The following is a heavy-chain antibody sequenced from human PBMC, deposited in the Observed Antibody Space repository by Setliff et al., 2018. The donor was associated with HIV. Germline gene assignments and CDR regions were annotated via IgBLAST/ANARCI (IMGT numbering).Heavy chain of an antibody. Sequence: PGGSLRLSCAASGFTFSSYAMSWVRQAPGKGLEWVSAISGSGGSTYYADSVKGRFTISRDNSKNTLYLHMNNLRAEDTAVYYCRTGYSSGWRLDYWGQGTLVTVSS. CDR3: RTGYSSGWRLDY. CDR1: GFTFSSYA. J-gene: IGHJ4*02. CDR2: ISGSGGST. D-gene: IGHD6-19*01. V-gene: IGHV3-23*01.